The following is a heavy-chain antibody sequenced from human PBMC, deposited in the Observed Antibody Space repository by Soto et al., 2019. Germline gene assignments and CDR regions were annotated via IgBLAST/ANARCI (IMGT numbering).Heavy chain of an antibody. Sequence: SVKVSCKASGGTFSSYAISWVRQAPGQGLEWMGGIIPIFGTANYAQKFQGRVTITADESTSTAYMELSSLRSEDTAVYYCARDSDRAISGWILDAFDIWGQGTMVTVSS. CDR2: IIPIFGTA. CDR1: GGTFSSYA. D-gene: IGHD6-19*01. J-gene: IGHJ3*02. V-gene: IGHV1-69*13. CDR3: ARDSDRAISGWILDAFDI.